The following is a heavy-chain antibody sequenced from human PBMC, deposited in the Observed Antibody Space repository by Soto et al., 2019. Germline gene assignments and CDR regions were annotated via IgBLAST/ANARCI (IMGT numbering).Heavy chain of an antibody. D-gene: IGHD3-22*01. CDR2: IVPIFGA. Sequence: QVQLVQSGAEVKKPGSSVKVSCKSSGGTFSNYGFSWVRQAPGQGLECMGVIVPIFGAEHPQKFQGRVTITADESXKXDFMELRGLRSEDTAVYYCARGGSDYEGSGYYQGHVWGQGTTVTVSS. J-gene: IGHJ6*02. V-gene: IGHV1-69*12. CDR3: ARGGSDYEGSGYYQGHV. CDR1: GGTFSNYG.